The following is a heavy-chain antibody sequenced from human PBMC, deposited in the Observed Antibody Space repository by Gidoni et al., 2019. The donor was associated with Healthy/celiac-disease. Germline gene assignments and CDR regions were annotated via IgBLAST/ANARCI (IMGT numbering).Heavy chain of an antibody. CDR1: GFSLSNARMG. CDR2: IFSNDEK. V-gene: IGHV2-26*01. J-gene: IGHJ6*02. CDR3: ARISLREIFGVVTPNGMDV. D-gene: IGHD3-3*01. Sequence: QVTLKESGPVLVKPTETLTLTCTVSGFSLSNARMGVSWIRQPPGKALEWLAHIFSNDEKSYSTSLKSRLTISKDTSKSQVVLTMTNMDPVDTATYYCARISLREIFGVVTPNGMDVWGQGTTVTVSS.